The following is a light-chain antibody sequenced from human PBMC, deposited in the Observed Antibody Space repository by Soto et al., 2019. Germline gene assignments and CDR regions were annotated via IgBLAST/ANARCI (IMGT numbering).Light chain of an antibody. CDR1: SSDIGVYDY. Sequence: QSVLTQPPSASGSPGQSVTISCTGTSSDIGVYDYVSWYQRHPGKAPKLVIYDVTKRPSGVPDRFSGSKSGNTASLTVSGLQAEDEADYLCGSYAGTNNFVVFGGGTQLTVL. V-gene: IGLV2-8*01. CDR2: DVT. CDR3: GSYAGTNNFVV. J-gene: IGLJ2*01.